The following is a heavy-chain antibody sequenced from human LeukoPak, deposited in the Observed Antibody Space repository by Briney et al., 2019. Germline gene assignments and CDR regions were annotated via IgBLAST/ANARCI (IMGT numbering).Heavy chain of an antibody. Sequence: GGSLRLSCAASGFTFNNAWMSWVRQAPGKGLEWVSLISGSGGSTYYADSVKGRFTISRDNSKNTLYLQMNSLRAEDTAVYYCAKPAAIQYFDYWGQGTLVTVSS. V-gene: IGHV3-23*01. J-gene: IGHJ4*02. CDR3: AKPAAIQYFDY. CDR1: GFTFNNAW. D-gene: IGHD2-2*01. CDR2: ISGSGGST.